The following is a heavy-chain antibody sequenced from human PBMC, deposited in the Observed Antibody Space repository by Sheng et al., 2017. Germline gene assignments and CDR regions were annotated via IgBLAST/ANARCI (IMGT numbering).Heavy chain of an antibody. CDR2: IIPILGIA. CDR1: GGTFSSYT. Sequence: QVQLVQSGAEVKKPGSSVKVSCKASGGTFSSYTISWVRQAPGQGLEWMGRIIPILGIANYAQKFQGRVTITADKSTSTAYMELSSLRSEDTAVYYCASWIAGTGFDYWGQGTLVTVSS. J-gene: IGHJ4*02. D-gene: IGHD3-9*01. CDR3: ASWIAGTGFDY. V-gene: IGHV1-69*02.